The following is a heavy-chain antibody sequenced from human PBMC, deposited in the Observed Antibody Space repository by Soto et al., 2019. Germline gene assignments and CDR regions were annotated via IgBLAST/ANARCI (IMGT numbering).Heavy chain of an antibody. V-gene: IGHV3-23*01. D-gene: IGHD2-2*01. CDR3: AKDIVPAGY. J-gene: IGHJ4*02. CDR1: GLTFSSYA. Sequence: EVQLLASGGGLVQPVGSLRISCAASGLTFSSYAMSWVRQAPGKGLEWVSAISGSGGSTYYADSVKGWFTISRDNSKNTQYMQMNSRRAEDTAVYYCAKDIVPAGYWGQGTLVTVSS. CDR2: ISGSGGST.